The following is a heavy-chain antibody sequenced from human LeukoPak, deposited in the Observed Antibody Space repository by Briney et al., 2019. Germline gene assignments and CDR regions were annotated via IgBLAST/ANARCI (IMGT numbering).Heavy chain of an antibody. CDR1: GGSISSTSYY. CDR2: IYYSGST. J-gene: IGHJ4*02. V-gene: IGHV4-39*01. CDR3: TRTTVTADS. D-gene: IGHD4-17*01. Sequence: SETLSLTCTVSGGSISSTSYYWGGIRQPPGKGLEWIGNIYYSGSTYYNPPLKSRVTISVDTSKNQFSLRLVSVTAADTAVYYCTRTTVTADSWGQGTLVTVSS.